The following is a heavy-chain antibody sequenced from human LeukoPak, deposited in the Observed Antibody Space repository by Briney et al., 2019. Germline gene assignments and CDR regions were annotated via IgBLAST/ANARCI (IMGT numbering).Heavy chain of an antibody. CDR1: GGSISSYY. Sequence: PSETLSLTCTVSGGSISSYYWSWIRQPAGKGLEWIGRIYTSGSTNYNPSLKSRVTMSVDTSKNQFSLKLSSVTAADTAVYYYARDGIAAAGPYFDYWGQGTLVTVSS. CDR2: IYTSGST. J-gene: IGHJ4*02. CDR3: ARDGIAAAGPYFDY. D-gene: IGHD6-13*01. V-gene: IGHV4-4*07.